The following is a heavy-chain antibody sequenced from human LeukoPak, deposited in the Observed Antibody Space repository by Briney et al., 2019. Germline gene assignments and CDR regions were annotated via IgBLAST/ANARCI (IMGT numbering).Heavy chain of an antibody. D-gene: IGHD3-3*01. Sequence: SETLSLTCAVSGGSISSGGYSWSCIRQPPGKGLEWIGYIYHSGSTYYNPSLKSRVTISVDRSKNQFSLKLSSVTAANTAVYYCARGSGVAPLDPWGQGTLVTVSS. J-gene: IGHJ5*02. CDR3: ARGSGVAPLDP. CDR1: GGSISSGGYS. V-gene: IGHV4-30-2*01. CDR2: IYHSGST.